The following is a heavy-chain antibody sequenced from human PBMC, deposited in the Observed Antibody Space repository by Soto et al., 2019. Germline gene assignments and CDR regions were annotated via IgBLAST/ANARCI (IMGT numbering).Heavy chain of an antibody. J-gene: IGHJ6*02. CDR1: GGSISSSNW. D-gene: IGHD3-3*01. Sequence: QVQLQESGPGLVKPSGTLSLTCAVSGGSISSSNWWSWVRQPPGKGLEWIGEIYHSGSTNYNPSLNSRVTISVDKSKNQFSLKLSSVTAADTAVYYCARDAYYDFWSGYSAYYYGMDVWGQGTTVTVSS. CDR2: IYHSGST. V-gene: IGHV4-4*02. CDR3: ARDAYYDFWSGYSAYYYGMDV.